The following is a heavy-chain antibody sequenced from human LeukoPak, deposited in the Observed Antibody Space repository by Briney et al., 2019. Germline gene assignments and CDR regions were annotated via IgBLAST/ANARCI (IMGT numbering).Heavy chain of an antibody. D-gene: IGHD1-26*01. V-gene: IGHV4-30-2*01. CDR1: GGSISSGGYS. CDR3: ARGAWDSAFDI. CDR2: IYHSGST. J-gene: IGHJ3*02. Sequence: SQTLSLTCAVSGGSISSGGYSWSWIRQPPGKGLEWIGYIYHSGSTYYNPSLKSRVTISVDTSKNQFSLKLSSVTAADTAVYYCARGAWDSAFDIWGQGTMVTVSS.